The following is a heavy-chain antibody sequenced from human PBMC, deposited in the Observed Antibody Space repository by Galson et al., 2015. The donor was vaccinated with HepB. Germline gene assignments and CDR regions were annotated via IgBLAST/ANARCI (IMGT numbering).Heavy chain of an antibody. V-gene: IGHV3-7*01. J-gene: IGHJ6*02. D-gene: IGHD3-10*01. CDR2: IKQDGSVK. Sequence: SLEFSGEASGFTFRSFWMSWVRQAPGKGLEWVDNIKQDGSVKNYVDSVKGRFTISRDNAKNSLYLQMNSLRAEDKAVYYCEKVSVGRPYYYYGMDVWGQGTTVTVSS. CDR3: EKVSVGRPYYYYGMDV. CDR1: GFTFRSFW.